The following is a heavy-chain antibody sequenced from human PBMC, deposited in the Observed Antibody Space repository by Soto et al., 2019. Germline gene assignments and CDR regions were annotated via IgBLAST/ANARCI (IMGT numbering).Heavy chain of an antibody. V-gene: IGHV3-21*02. J-gene: IGHJ4*02. CDR3: ARYSGTYRDY. Sequence: VQLVESGGGLVKPGESLRLSCAASGFTFSRSNMNWVRQAPGKGLEWVSSIASNSDYIFYADSVKGRFTISRDNAKNSLYLQMNSLRVEDTAVYYCARYSGTYRDYWGQGTLVTVSS. CDR1: GFTFSRSN. D-gene: IGHD1-26*01. CDR2: IASNSDYI.